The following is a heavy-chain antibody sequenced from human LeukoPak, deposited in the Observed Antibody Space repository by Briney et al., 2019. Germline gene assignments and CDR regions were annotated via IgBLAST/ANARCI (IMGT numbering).Heavy chain of an antibody. CDR3: ARMYSNGWYDY. V-gene: IGHV4-61*01. J-gene: IGHJ4*02. CDR1: GGSVSSGSYY. D-gene: IGHD6-19*01. CDR2: IYYSGST. Sequence: SETLSFTCTVSGGSVSSGSYYWSWIRQPPGKGLEWIGYIYYSGSTNYNPSLKSRVTISVDTSKNQFSLKLSSVTAADTAVYYCARMYSNGWYDYWGQGTLVTVSS.